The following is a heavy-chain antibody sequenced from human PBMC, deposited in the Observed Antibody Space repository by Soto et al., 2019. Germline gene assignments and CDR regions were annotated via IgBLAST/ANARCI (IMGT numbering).Heavy chain of an antibody. Sequence: ASVKVSCKASGYTFTSYDINWVRQATGQGLEWMGWMNPNSGNTGYAQKFQGRVTMTRNTSISTAYMELSSLRSEDTAVYYCARDYYDFWSGYPRGMDVWGQGTTVTVSS. V-gene: IGHV1-8*01. J-gene: IGHJ6*02. CDR1: GYTFTSYD. CDR2: MNPNSGNT. CDR3: ARDYYDFWSGYPRGMDV. D-gene: IGHD3-3*01.